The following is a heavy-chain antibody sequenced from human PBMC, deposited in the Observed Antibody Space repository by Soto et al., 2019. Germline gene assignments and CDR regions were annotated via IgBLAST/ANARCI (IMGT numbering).Heavy chain of an antibody. CDR3: ARAPVVTGMLDP. CDR1: GGSVSGGSFY. Sequence: QVQLQESGPGLVKPSETLSLTCTVSGGSVSGGSFYWTWIRQPPGKALEWIGYIYYSGRTNYSPSLKSRVTMSVDTSKNQVSLKVTSVTAADTAVYYCARAPVVTGMLDPWGQGTLVTVSS. V-gene: IGHV4-61*01. CDR2: IYYSGRT. D-gene: IGHD2-21*02. J-gene: IGHJ5*02.